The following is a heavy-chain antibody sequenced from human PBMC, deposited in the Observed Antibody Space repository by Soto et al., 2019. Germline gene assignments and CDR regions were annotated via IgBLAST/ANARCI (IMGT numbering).Heavy chain of an antibody. D-gene: IGHD3-22*01. J-gene: IGHJ4*02. CDR1: GFTFDDYT. V-gene: IGHV3-43*01. CDR2: ISWDGGST. Sequence: PGGSLRLSCAASGFTFDDYTMHWVRQAPGKGLEWVSLISWDGGSTYYADSVKGRFTISRDNSKNSLYLQMNSLRTEDTALYYCAKDIADSSGSVWDYWGQGTLVTVSS. CDR3: AKDIADSSGSVWDY.